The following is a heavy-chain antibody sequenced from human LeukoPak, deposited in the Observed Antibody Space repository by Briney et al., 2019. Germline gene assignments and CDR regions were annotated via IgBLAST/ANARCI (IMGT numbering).Heavy chain of an antibody. V-gene: IGHV3-7*01. Sequence: GGSLRLSCAASGFTFSSYWMSWVRQAPGKGLEWVANIKQDGSEKYYVDSVKGRFTISRDNAKNSLYLQMNGLRAEDTAVYYCAREDYGSGSYDPDYWGQGTLVTVSS. CDR3: AREDYGSGSYDPDY. D-gene: IGHD3-10*01. CDR1: GFTFSSYW. CDR2: IKQDGSEK. J-gene: IGHJ4*02.